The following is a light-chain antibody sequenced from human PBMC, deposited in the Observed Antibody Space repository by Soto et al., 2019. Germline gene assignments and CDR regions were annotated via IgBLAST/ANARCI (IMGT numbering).Light chain of an antibody. CDR3: QQYNNWPLT. J-gene: IGKJ1*01. Sequence: EIVMTQSPATLSLSPGERATLSCRASQSVTSNLAWYQQKPGQAPRLLIYGASTRATGIPARFSGSGSGTEFTLTISSLHSEDFAVYYCQQYNNWPLTFGQGTKVEIK. V-gene: IGKV3-15*01. CDR1: QSVTSN. CDR2: GAS.